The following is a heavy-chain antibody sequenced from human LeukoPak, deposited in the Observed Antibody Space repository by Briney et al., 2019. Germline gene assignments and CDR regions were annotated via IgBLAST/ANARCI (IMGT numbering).Heavy chain of an antibody. D-gene: IGHD5-18*01. CDR3: ARDALSGKSYTNALHWCDS. V-gene: IGHV4-39*06. Sequence: SETLSLTCIVSSGSISSDQSYWGWIRQPPGKGLEWLGTIYYSGSTYINPSLRGRVTLSVDTPKPPSPLRLNSVPAADTAVDFWARDALSGKSYTNALHWCDSWGQGILVTVSS. CDR2: IYYSGST. J-gene: IGHJ5*01. CDR1: SGSISSDQSY.